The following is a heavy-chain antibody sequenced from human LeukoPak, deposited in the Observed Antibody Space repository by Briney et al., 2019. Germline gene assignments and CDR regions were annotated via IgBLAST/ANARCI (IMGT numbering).Heavy chain of an antibody. CDR3: ASPFRGAAAGTPRGVDY. Sequence: GGSLRLSCAASGFTFSSYAMHWVRQAPGKGLEWVAVISYDGSNKYYADSVKGRFTISRDNSKNSLYLQMNSLRAEDTAVYYCASPFRGAAAGTPRGVDYWGQGTLVTVSS. V-gene: IGHV3-30*04. CDR1: GFTFSSYA. D-gene: IGHD6-13*01. CDR2: ISYDGSNK. J-gene: IGHJ4*02.